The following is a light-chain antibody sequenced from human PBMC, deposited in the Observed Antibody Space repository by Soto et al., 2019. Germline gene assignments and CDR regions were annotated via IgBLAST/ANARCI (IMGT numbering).Light chain of an antibody. J-gene: IGLJ2*01. V-gene: IGLV2-14*01. CDR3: SSYTSSSTLNVV. CDR1: SSDVGGYNY. Sequence: QSVLTQPASVSGSPGQSITISCTGTSSDVGGYNYVSWYQQHPGKAPKLMIYDVSNRPSGVSNRFSGSKSVNTASLTISGLQAEDEADYYCSSYTSSSTLNVVFGGGTKLTVL. CDR2: DVS.